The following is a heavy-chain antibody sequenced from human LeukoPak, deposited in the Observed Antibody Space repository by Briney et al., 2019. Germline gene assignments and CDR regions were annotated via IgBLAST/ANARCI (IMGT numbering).Heavy chain of an antibody. CDR1: GYIFTDYY. D-gene: IGHD3-22*01. Sequence: GASVKVSCRALGYIFTDYYIYWVRQAPGQGLEWMGWINPNSGGTNYAQKFQGRVTMTRDTSISTAYMELRSLRSDDTAVYYCARGWDSSGYYYFDYWGQGTLVTVSS. V-gene: IGHV1-2*02. CDR3: ARGWDSSGYYYFDY. J-gene: IGHJ4*02. CDR2: INPNSGGT.